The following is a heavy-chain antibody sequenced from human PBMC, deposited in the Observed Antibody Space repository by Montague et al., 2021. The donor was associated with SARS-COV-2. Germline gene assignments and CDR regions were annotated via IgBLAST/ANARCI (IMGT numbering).Heavy chain of an antibody. J-gene: IGHJ6*02. CDR3: ACGEITTRGLIYYYGMDV. CDR2: INHSGST. Sequence: SETLSLNCAVYGGSFSGYYWTWIRQSPRKGLEWIGEINHSGSTNYNPSLKSRVTISVDTSKNQFSLKLSSVTAADTAVYYCACGEITTRGLIYYYGMDVWGQGTTVTVSS. D-gene: IGHD4-11*01. CDR1: GGSFSGYY. V-gene: IGHV4-34*01.